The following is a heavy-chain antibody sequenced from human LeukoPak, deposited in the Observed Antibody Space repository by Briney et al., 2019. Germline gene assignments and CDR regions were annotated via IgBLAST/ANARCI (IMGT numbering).Heavy chain of an antibody. D-gene: IGHD6-13*01. Sequence: SQTLSLTCTVSGGSISSGGYYWSWIRQHPGKGLEWIGYIYYSGSTYYNPSLKSRVTISVDTSKNQFSLKLSSVTAADTAVYYCARNTVPRIAAAGTQSTPSGMDVWGQGTTVTVSS. J-gene: IGHJ6*02. CDR3: ARNTVPRIAAAGTQSTPSGMDV. V-gene: IGHV4-31*03. CDR2: IYYSGST. CDR1: GGSISSGGYY.